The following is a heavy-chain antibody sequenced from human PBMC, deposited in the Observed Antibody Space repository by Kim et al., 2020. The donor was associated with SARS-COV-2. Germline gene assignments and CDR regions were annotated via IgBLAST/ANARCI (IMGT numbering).Heavy chain of an antibody. J-gene: IGHJ4*02. D-gene: IGHD6-13*01. CDR2: IYYSGNT. CDR1: GGSISSSSYY. CDR3: VSRYTSRLDFDY. V-gene: IGHV4-39*01. Sequence: SETLSLTCTVSGGSISSSSYYWGWIRQPPGRGLEWIGTIYYSGNTYYNPHLKSRVTIYVDTSKNQFSLKLGSVTAADTSVYYCVSRYTSRLDFDYWGQGTLVTVSS.